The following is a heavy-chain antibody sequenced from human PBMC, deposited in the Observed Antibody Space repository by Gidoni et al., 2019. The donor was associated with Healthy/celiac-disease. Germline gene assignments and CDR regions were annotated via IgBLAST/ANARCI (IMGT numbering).Heavy chain of an antibody. J-gene: IGHJ6*04. V-gene: IGHV4-39*01. CDR1: GGSISSSSYY. CDR2: IYYSGST. D-gene: IGHD2-8*01. Sequence: QLQLQESGPGRVKPSETLSLTCTVPGGSISSSSYYWGWIRQPPGKGLEWLRSIYYSGSTYYNPSLKSRVTIAVDTSKNQFSLKLSSVTAADTAVYYCARHVCQNYGMDVWGKGTTVTVSS. CDR3: ARHVCQNYGMDV.